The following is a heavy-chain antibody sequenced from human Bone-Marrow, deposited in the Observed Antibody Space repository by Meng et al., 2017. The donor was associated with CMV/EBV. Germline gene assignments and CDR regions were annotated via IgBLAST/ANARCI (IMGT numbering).Heavy chain of an antibody. CDR3: ARVPQNYDILTGYYMENWFDP. Sequence: GESLKISCAASGFTFSSYDMHWVRQATGKGLEWVSAIGTAGDTYYPGSVKGRFTISRDNAKNSLYLQMNSLRAEDTAVYYCARVPQNYDILTGYYMENWFDPWGQGTLVTVSS. D-gene: IGHD3-9*01. CDR1: GFTFSSYD. J-gene: IGHJ5*02. V-gene: IGHV3-13*01. CDR2: IGTAGDT.